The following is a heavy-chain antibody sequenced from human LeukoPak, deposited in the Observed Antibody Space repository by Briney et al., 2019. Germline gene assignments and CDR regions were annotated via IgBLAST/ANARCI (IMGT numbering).Heavy chain of an antibody. CDR1: GGTFSSYA. D-gene: IGHD5-24*01. J-gene: IGHJ4*02. V-gene: IGHV1-69*13. CDR3: AGGEMATIALRYVY. CDR2: IIPIFGTA. Sequence: GASVKVSCKASGGTFSSYAISWVRQAPGQGLEWMGGIIPIFGTANYAQKFQGRVTITADESTSTAYMELSSLRSEDTAVYYCAGGEMATIALRYVYWGQGTLVTVSS.